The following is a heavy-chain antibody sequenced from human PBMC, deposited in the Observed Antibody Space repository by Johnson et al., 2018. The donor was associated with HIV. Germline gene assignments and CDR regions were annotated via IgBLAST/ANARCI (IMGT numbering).Heavy chain of an antibody. CDR1: GFTVSSNY. CDR3: ARVRVGALDI. CDR2: IYSGGST. J-gene: IGHJ3*02. D-gene: IGHD1-26*01. V-gene: IGHV3-66*02. Sequence: VQLVESGGGLVQPGGSLRVSCAASGFTVSSNYMSWVRQAPGTGLEWVSVIYSGGSTYYTSPVKGRFTISRDNSKNLLFLQINSLRVEDTAVYYCARVRVGALDIWGQGKMVTVSS.